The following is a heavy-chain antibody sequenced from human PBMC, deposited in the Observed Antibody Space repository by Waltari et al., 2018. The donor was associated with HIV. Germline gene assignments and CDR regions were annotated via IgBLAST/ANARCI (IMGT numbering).Heavy chain of an antibody. CDR3: ATETYFGSGSYYRDAMDV. CDR1: GHTTVGYY. CDR2: INTRTGGT. V-gene: IGHV1-2*02. J-gene: IGHJ6*02. D-gene: IGHD3-10*01. Sequence: QAQVLQSGAEVKEPGASVKVSCESSGHTTVGYYFHWVRQAPGPGLGWMRWINTRTGGTNYAQKFQGLVNMARGTSLTTAHMELSSLRPDGTAVYYCATETYFGSGSYYRDAMDVWGQGTMVAVTS.